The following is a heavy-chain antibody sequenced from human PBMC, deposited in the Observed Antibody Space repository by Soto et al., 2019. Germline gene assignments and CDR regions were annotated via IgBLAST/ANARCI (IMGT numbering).Heavy chain of an antibody. J-gene: IGHJ6*02. CDR3: AKDRRADWESYYYYAMDV. CDR1: GGVFGSFS. CDR2: IIPIYGTA. V-gene: IGHV1-69*06. D-gene: IGHD1-26*01. Sequence: QVQLVQSGAEVRKPGSSVKVSCKASGGVFGSFSITWVRQAPGQGLEWIGGIIPIYGTANYAHNFQGRVTITADIATNTAYMEVSSLGSEDTAVYYCAKDRRADWESYYYYAMDVWGQGTTVIVSS.